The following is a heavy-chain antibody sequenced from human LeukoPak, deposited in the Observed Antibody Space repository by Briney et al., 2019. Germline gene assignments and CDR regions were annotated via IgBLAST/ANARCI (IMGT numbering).Heavy chain of an antibody. Sequence: SVKVSCKASGFTFTSSAMQWVRQARGQRLEWIGWIVVGSGNTNYAQKFQERVTITRDMSTSTAYMELSSLRSEDTAAYYCAADRRYSYGRSGPCYYYYMDVWGKGTTVTVSS. J-gene: IGHJ6*03. CDR1: GFTFTSSA. CDR2: IVVGSGNT. CDR3: AADRRYSYGRSGPCYYYYMDV. D-gene: IGHD5-18*01. V-gene: IGHV1-58*02.